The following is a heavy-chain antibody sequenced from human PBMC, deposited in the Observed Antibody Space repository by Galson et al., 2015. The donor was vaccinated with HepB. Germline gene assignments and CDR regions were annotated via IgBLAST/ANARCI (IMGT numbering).Heavy chain of an antibody. CDR1: GFTFSSYG. V-gene: IGHV3-30*18. Sequence: SLRLSCAASGFTFSSYGMHWVRQAPGKGLEWVAVISYDGSNKYYADSVRGRFTITRDNSKNTLYLQMNSLRAEDTAVYYCAKDWGIVVVINFFDYWGQGTLVTVSS. CDR3: AKDWGIVVVINFFDY. J-gene: IGHJ4*02. CDR2: ISYDGSNK. D-gene: IGHD3-22*01.